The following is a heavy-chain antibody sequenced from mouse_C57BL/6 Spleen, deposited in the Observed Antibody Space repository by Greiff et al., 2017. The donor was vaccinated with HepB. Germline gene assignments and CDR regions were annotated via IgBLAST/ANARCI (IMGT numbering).Heavy chain of an antibody. CDR1: GYTFTSYW. Sequence: VQLQQSGAELVKPGASVKLSCKASGYTFTSYWMHWVKQRPGQGLEWIGMIHPNSGSTNYNEKFKSKATLTVDKSSSTAYMQLSSLTSEDSAVYYCARGEYMSNHDYAMDYWGQGTSVTVSS. CDR3: ARGEYMSNHDYAMDY. V-gene: IGHV1-64*01. CDR2: IHPNSGST. J-gene: IGHJ4*01. D-gene: IGHD2-5*01.